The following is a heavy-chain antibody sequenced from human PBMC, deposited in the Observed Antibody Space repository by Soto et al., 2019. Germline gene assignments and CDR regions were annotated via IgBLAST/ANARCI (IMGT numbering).Heavy chain of an antibody. D-gene: IGHD5-18*01. CDR3: ARETAMVRGRIDY. Sequence: GGSLRLSCAASGFTFSSYGMHWVRQAPGKGLEWVAVIWYDGSNKYYADSVKGRFTISRDNSKNTLYLQMNSLRAEDTAVYYCARETAMVRGRIDYWGQGTLVTVSS. J-gene: IGHJ4*02. CDR2: IWYDGSNK. CDR1: GFTFSSYG. V-gene: IGHV3-33*01.